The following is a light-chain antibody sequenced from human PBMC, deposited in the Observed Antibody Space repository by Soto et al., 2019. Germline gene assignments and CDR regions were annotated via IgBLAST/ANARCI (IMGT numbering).Light chain of an antibody. CDR3: QQYVTSIT. J-gene: IGKJ5*01. Sequence: EITLTQSPDTLSLSPGERATLSCRASQNVINNYLAWYQQKPGQAPSLLIYGASSRASGIADRFSGSGSGTTCTLTITRMEPEDLAVYYCQQYVTSITFGQGTRLEIK. CDR1: QNVINNY. CDR2: GAS. V-gene: IGKV3-20*01.